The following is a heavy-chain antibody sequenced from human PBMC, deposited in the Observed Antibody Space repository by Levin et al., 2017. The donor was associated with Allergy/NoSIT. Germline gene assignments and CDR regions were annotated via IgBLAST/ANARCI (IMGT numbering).Heavy chain of an antibody. V-gene: IGHV6-1*01. CDR1: GDSVSSNSAC. Sequence: SETLSLTCAISGDSVSSNSACWNWIRQSPSRGLEWLGRTYYKSKWHNDYAESVKSRIIINPDTSKNQFSLQLSSVTAEDTAVYYCARVKRGLGGHWNYVDYWGQGTLVTVSS. CDR2: TYYKSKWHN. CDR3: ARVKRGLGGHWNYVDY. J-gene: IGHJ4*02. D-gene: IGHD1-1*01.